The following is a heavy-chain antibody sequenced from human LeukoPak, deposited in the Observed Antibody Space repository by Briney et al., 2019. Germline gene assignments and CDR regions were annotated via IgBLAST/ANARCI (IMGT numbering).Heavy chain of an antibody. CDR3: ATVSPRFGVDDYFDY. CDR1: GYTLTELS. CDR2: FDPVDGET. V-gene: IGHV1-24*01. D-gene: IGHD3-3*01. J-gene: IGHJ4*02. Sequence: ASVKVSCKVSGYTLTELSMHWVRQAPGKGLEWMGGFDPVDGETIYAQKFQGRVTMTEDTSTDTAYMELSSLRSEDTAVYYCATVSPRFGVDDYFDYWGQGTLVTVSS.